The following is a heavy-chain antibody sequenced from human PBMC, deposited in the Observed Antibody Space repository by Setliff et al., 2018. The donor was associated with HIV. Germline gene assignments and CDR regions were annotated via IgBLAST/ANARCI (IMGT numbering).Heavy chain of an antibody. V-gene: IGHV4-4*08. Sequence: SETLSLTCTVSGGSISSHYWSWIRQPPGEGLEWIGHIYTSGSTNYNPSLKRRVTMSAGTSKNQFSLKLSSVTVAYTAVYYCARCYYNFCSGYPLDYMDVWGRGTTVTVSS. CDR3: ARCYYNFCSGYPLDYMDV. D-gene: IGHD3-3*01. CDR1: GGSISSHY. J-gene: IGHJ6*03. CDR2: IYTSGST.